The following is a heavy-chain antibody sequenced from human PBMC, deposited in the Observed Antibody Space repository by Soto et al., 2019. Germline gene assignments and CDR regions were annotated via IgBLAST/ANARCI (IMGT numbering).Heavy chain of an antibody. CDR2: IKSKTDGGTT. CDR3: TTEGLYSYGFSGLHY. V-gene: IGHV3-15*01. CDR1: GFTFSKAW. D-gene: IGHD5-18*01. J-gene: IGHJ4*02. Sequence: EVQLVESGGGLVKPGGSLRLSCAASGFTFSKAWMSWVRQAPAKGLEWVGRIKSKTDGGTTDYAAPVKGRFTISRDDSKNTLYLQMNSLKTEDTAVYYCTTEGLYSYGFSGLHYWGQGTLVTVSS.